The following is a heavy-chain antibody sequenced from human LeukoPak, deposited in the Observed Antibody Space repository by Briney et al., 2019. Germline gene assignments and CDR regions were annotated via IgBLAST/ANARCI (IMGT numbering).Heavy chain of an antibody. D-gene: IGHD1-26*01. V-gene: IGHV7-4-1*02. Sequence: ASVKVSCKASGYSFTNYGLGWVRQAPGQGLEWMGWINTNTWVPTYAQGFTERFVFSLDTSVSTAYLQISALKADDTAVYFCAREDRLVGVSFDYRGQGTLVTVSS. CDR1: GYSFTNYG. J-gene: IGHJ4*02. CDR2: INTNTWVP. CDR3: AREDRLVGVSFDY.